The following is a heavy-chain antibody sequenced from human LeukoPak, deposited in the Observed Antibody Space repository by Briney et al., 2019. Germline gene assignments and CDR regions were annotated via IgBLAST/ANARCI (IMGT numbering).Heavy chain of an antibody. CDR2: MNANSGST. D-gene: IGHD3-9*01. V-gene: IGHV1-8*01. CDR1: RYTCTRYD. J-gene: IGHJ6*02. Sequence: ASVTVSCKASRYTCTRYDINWVRQAAGHGFAWLGWMNANSGSTGYAQKFQGGVTMTRSTSISTAYMELSSLRSEATAGYYCAVVPPLHYDILTGDYYYGMDDWGQGTTVTVSS. CDR3: AVVPPLHYDILTGDYYYGMDD.